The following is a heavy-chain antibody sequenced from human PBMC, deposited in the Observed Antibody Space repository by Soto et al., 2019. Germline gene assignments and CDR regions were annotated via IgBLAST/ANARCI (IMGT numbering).Heavy chain of an antibody. D-gene: IGHD6-13*01. CDR1: GFTFSSYA. Sequence: AGGSLRLSCAASGFTFSSYAMHWVRQAPGKGLEWVAVISYDGSNKYYADSVKGRFTISRDNSKNTLYLQMNSLRAEDTAVYYCARAWRGRAAAGHSRGGWFDPWGQGTLVTVSS. V-gene: IGHV3-30-3*01. CDR3: ARAWRGRAAAGHSRGGWFDP. CDR2: ISYDGSNK. J-gene: IGHJ5*02.